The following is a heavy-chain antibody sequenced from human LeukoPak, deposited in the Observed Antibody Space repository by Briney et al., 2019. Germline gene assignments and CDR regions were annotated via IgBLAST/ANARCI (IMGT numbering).Heavy chain of an antibody. CDR2: ISYDGSNK. J-gene: IGHJ5*02. Sequence: GRSLRLSCAASGFTFSSDGMHWVRQAPGKGLEWVAVISYDGSNKYYADSVKGRFTISRDNSKNTLYLQMNSLRAEDTAVYYCAKGVDDYVWGSYNWFDPWGQGTLVTVSS. CDR3: AKGVDDYVWGSYNWFDP. CDR1: GFTFSSDG. D-gene: IGHD3-16*01. V-gene: IGHV3-30*18.